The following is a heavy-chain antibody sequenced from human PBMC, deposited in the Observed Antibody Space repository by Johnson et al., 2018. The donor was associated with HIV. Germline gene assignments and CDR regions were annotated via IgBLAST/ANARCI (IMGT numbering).Heavy chain of an antibody. CDR2: ISYDGSNK. Sequence: QVQLVESGGGVVQPGRSLRLSCAASGFTFSSYAMPLVRQAPVTGLEWAAVISYDGSNKYSADSVKGRFPISSDKSKNTLSLQMTSVRAEDTALYYCARATPGIAAAGPTHPSAFDIWGQGTMVTVSS. CDR1: GFTFSSYA. J-gene: IGHJ3*02. D-gene: IGHD6-13*01. CDR3: ARATPGIAAAGPTHPSAFDI. V-gene: IGHV3-30*04.